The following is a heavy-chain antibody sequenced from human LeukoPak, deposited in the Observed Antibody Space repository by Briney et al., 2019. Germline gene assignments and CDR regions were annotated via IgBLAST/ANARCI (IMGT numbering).Heavy chain of an antibody. CDR3: ARTRDYFDTSRYFDY. CDR1: GYSFTSYY. Sequence: GASVKVSCKASGYSFTSYYMTWVRQAPGQGLEWMGVISGYNGKTNYAQKLQGRVTMTTDTSTSTAYMELRNLRSDDAAVYYCARTRDYFDTSRYFDYWGQGTPVTVSS. V-gene: IGHV1-18*04. D-gene: IGHD3-9*01. CDR2: ISGYNGKT. J-gene: IGHJ4*02.